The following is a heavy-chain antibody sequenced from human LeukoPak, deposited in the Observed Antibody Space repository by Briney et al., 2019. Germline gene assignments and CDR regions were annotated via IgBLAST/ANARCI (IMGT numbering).Heavy chain of an antibody. CDR1: GFTFSDYY. J-gene: IGHJ4*02. CDR2: ISSNGSTI. Sequence: GGSLRLSCAASGFTFSDYYMSWIRQAPGKGLEWVSYISSNGSTIYYADSVKGRFTISRDNAKNSLYLQMNSLRAEDTAVYYCARDPIAVAGTSDYWGQGTLVTVSS. CDR3: ARDPIAVAGTSDY. D-gene: IGHD6-19*01. V-gene: IGHV3-11*01.